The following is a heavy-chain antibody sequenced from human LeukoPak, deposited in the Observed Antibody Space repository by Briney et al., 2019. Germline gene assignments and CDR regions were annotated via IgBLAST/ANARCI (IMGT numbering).Heavy chain of an antibody. CDR2: ISAYNGNT. CDR3: ARGPPHIAAAGFDY. V-gene: IGHV1-18*01. J-gene: IGHJ4*02. D-gene: IGHD6-13*01. Sequence: ASVKVSCKASGYTFTSYGISWVRQAPGQGHEWMGWISAYNGNTNYAQKLQGRVTITTDTSTSTAYMELRSLRSDDTAVYYCARGPPHIAAAGFDYWGQGTLVTVSA. CDR1: GYTFTSYG.